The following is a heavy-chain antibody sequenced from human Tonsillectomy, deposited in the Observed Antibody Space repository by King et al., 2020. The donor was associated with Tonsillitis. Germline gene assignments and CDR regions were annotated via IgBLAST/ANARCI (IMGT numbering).Heavy chain of an antibody. D-gene: IGHD3-10*01. V-gene: IGHV4-39*07. CDR2: FYFSGST. CDR3: AGVWFGGGGGEGTFDY. J-gene: IGHJ4*02. CDR1: GGSISSSYYY. Sequence: QLQESGPGLVKPSETLSLTCTVSGGSISSSYYYWGWIRQPPGKGLEWIGSFYFSGSTYYNPSLKSRVTISVDTSKNQFSLKLSSVTAADTAVYYCAGVWFGGGGGEGTFDYWGQGTLVTVSS.